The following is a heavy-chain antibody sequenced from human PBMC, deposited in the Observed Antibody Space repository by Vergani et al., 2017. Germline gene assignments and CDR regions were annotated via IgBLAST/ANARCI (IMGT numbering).Heavy chain of an antibody. CDR2: IIPILGIA. CDR3: ARSVHYDILTGYHHELHDAFDI. J-gene: IGHJ3*02. CDR1: GGTFSSYT. V-gene: IGHV1-69*02. D-gene: IGHD3-9*01. Sequence: QVQLVQSGAEVKKPGSSVKVSCKASGGTFSSYTISWVRQAPGQGLEWMGRIIPILGIANYAQKFQGRVTITADKSTRTAYMELGILRSEDTAVYYCARSVHYDILTGYHHELHDAFDIWGQGTMVTVSS.